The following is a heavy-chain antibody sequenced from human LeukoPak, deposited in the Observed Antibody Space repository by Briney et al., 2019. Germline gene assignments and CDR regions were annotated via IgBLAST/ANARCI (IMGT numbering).Heavy chain of an antibody. Sequence: PGGSLRLSCEASGFIVSANFMNWVRQAPGNGLERVSVMYSVGTTYYADSVKGRFTVSRDPSKNTLYLQMDSLRVEDTAVYYCARDLSAYSYGFGGDCWGQGTRVIVSS. CDR3: ARDLSAYSYGFGGDC. CDR1: GFIVSANF. V-gene: IGHV3-66*01. J-gene: IGHJ4*02. D-gene: IGHD1-26*01. CDR2: MYSVGTT.